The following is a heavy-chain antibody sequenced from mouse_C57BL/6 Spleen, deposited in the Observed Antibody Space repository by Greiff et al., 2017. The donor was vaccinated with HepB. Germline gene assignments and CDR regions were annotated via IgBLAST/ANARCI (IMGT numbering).Heavy chain of an antibody. CDR2: IDPSDSYT. V-gene: IGHV1-50*01. CDR3: ATGTSTWFAY. J-gene: IGHJ3*01. Sequence: QVQLQQPGAELVKPGASVKLSCKASGYTFTSYWMQWVKQRPGQGLEWIGEIDPSDSYTNYNQKFKGKATLTVDTSSSTAYLQLSSLTSEDSAVYYCATGTSTWFAYWGQGTLLTVSA. D-gene: IGHD4-1*01. CDR1: GYTFTSYW.